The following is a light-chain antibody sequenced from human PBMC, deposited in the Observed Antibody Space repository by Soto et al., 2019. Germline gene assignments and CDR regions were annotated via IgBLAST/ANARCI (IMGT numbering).Light chain of an antibody. CDR3: QVWDSSSDHVV. J-gene: IGLJ2*01. CDR2: YDS. CDR1: NIGSKS. V-gene: IGLV3-21*04. Sequence: SYELTQPPSESVAPGKTARITCGGNNIGSKSVHWYQQKPGQAPLLVIYYDSDRPSGIPERFSGSNSGNTATLTISRVEAGDEADYYCQVWDSSSDHVVFGGGTQLTVL.